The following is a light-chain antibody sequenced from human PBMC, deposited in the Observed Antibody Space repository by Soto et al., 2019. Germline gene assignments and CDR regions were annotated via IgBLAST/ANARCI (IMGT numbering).Light chain of an antibody. CDR3: QQYGSSPET. CDR1: QSVSSN. Sequence: EIVMTQSPATLSVSPGERATLSCMASQSVSSNLAWYQQKPGQAPRLLIYDVSSRATGIPDRFSGSGSGTDFTLTVSRLEPEDFAVYYCQQYGSSPETFGQGTKVDIK. J-gene: IGKJ1*01. CDR2: DVS. V-gene: IGKV3-20*01.